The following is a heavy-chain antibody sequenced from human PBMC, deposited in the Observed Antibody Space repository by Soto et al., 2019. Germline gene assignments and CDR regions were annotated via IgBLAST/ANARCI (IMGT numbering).Heavy chain of an antibody. J-gene: IGHJ6*02. D-gene: IGHD1-26*01. CDR2: IWYDGSND. CDR1: GFTFSNYG. CDR3: ARDRWEFQLFYYGLDV. V-gene: IGHV3-33*01. Sequence: LRLSCAASGFTFSNYGMHWVRQAPGKGLEWVAIIWYDGSNDYYVDSVKGRFTISRDNSKNTLSLQMNSLRAEDTAVYYCARDRWEFQLFYYGLDVWGQGXTVTVSS.